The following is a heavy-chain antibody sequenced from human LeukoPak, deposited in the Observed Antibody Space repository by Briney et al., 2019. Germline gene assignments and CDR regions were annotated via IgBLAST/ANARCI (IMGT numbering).Heavy chain of an antibody. J-gene: IGHJ3*02. Sequence: PGGPLRLSCAASGFTFSSYAMSWVRQAPGKGLEWVSAISGSGGSTYYADSVKGRFTISRDNSKNTLYLQMNSLRAEDTAVYYCAKDQGIAVAVVPDAFDIWGQGTMVTVSS. D-gene: IGHD6-19*01. CDR1: GFTFSSYA. V-gene: IGHV3-23*01. CDR3: AKDQGIAVAVVPDAFDI. CDR2: ISGSGGST.